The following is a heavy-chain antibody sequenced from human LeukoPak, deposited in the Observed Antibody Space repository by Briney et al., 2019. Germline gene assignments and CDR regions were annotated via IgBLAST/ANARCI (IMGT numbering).Heavy chain of an antibody. CDR1: GFTFGSYN. D-gene: IGHD2-15*01. CDR2: INRDGSEK. V-gene: IGHV3-7*01. J-gene: IGHJ4*02. CDR3: ARRYCSDGSCYSVDN. Sequence: GGSLRLSCAASGFTFGSYNMNWVRQAPGKGLEWVANINRDGSEKYYVDSAVGRFTISRDNAQNSLSLKMNSLRAEDTAVYYCARRYCSDGSCYSVDNWGQGTLVTVSS.